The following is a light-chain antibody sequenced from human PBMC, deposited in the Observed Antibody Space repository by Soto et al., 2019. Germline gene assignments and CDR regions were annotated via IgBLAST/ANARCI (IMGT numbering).Light chain of an antibody. V-gene: IGKV3-15*01. Sequence: EIVMTQSPATLSVSPGESATLSCRASQSVSSNLAWHQQKHGQAPRILMYDASTRATGISARFSGSGSGTEFTLTISSLQSEDFAVYYCQQYHNWPITFGQGTRLEI. CDR3: QQYHNWPIT. CDR1: QSVSSN. J-gene: IGKJ5*01. CDR2: DAS.